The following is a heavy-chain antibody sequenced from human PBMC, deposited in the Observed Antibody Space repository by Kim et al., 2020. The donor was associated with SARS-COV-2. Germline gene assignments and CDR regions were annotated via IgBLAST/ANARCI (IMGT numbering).Heavy chain of an antibody. J-gene: IGHJ4*02. Sequence: SNTYYANTVKGRFTISRDKSKNTLCLQMDSLRPEDTAVYYYAKGYYDSGNWGQGTLATVSS. CDR3: AKGYYDSGN. D-gene: IGHD3-22*01. CDR2: SNT. V-gene: IGHV3-30*02.